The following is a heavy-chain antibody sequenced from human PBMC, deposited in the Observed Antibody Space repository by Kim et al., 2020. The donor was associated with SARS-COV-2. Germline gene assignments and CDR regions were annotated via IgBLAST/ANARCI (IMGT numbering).Heavy chain of an antibody. Sequence: SETLSLTCTVSGGSISSGGYYWSWIRQHPGKGLEWIGYIYYSGSTYYNPSLKSRVTISVDTSKNQFSLKLSSVTAADTAVYYCARDYASWSSGSGRWFDPWGQGTLVTVSS. CDR1: GGSISSGGYY. CDR2: IYYSGST. D-gene: IGHD3-10*01. J-gene: IGHJ5*02. V-gene: IGHV4-31*03. CDR3: ARDYASWSSGSGRWFDP.